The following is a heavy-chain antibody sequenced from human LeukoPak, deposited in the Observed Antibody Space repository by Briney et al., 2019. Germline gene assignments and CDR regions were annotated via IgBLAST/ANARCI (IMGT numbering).Heavy chain of an antibody. CDR3: AGRPRATVVTRRGRNDAFDI. D-gene: IGHD4-23*01. CDR1: GGTFSSYA. J-gene: IGHJ3*02. Sequence: ASVKVSCKASGGTFSSYAISWVRQAPGQGLEWMGGIIPIFGTANYAQKFQGRVTITANKSTSTAYMELSSLRSEDTAVYYCAGRPRATVVTRRGRNDAFDIWGQGTMVTVSS. V-gene: IGHV1-69*06. CDR2: IIPIFGTA.